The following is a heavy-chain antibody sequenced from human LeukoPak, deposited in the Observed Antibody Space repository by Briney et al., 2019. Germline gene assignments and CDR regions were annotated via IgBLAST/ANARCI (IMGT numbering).Heavy chain of an antibody. CDR1: GFTFTGHT. CDR3: AKDPNPLYALWSGYK. D-gene: IGHD3-3*01. J-gene: IGHJ4*02. Sequence: PGGSLRLSFATSGFTFTGHTMTWFRQAPGKGLELGSIIGGRDDRTYYADYVEGRFAISRDTSKTILYLQMNSLRAEDTAVYYCAKDPNPLYALWSGYKWGQGTLVTVSS. V-gene: IGHV3-23*01. CDR2: IGGRDDRT.